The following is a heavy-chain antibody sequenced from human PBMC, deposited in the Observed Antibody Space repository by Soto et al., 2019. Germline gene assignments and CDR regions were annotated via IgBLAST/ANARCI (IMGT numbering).Heavy chain of an antibody. Sequence: PGGSLRLSCAASGFTFSSYRMNWVRQAPGKGLEWVSYISSSSSTIYYADSVKGRFTISRDNAKNSLYLQMKSLRAKATAEYYYGNLLGPFDYGGQGTLVPVPS. V-gene: IGHV3-48*01. CDR3: GNLLGPFDY. CDR1: GFTFSSYR. J-gene: IGHJ4*02. D-gene: IGHD2-21*01. CDR2: ISSSSSTI.